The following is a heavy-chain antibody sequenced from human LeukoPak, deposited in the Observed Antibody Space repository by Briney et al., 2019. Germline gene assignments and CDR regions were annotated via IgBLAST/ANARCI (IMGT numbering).Heavy chain of an antibody. V-gene: IGHV4-59*01. J-gene: IGHJ3*02. D-gene: IGHD3-3*01. Sequence: SETLSLTCTVSGGSISSYYWSWIRQPPGKGLEWIGYIYYSGSTNYNPSLKSRVTISVDTSKNQFSLKLSSVTAADTAVYYCARFAPNYDFWSGYNAFDIWGQGTMVTVSS. CDR2: IYYSGST. CDR1: GGSISSYY. CDR3: ARFAPNYDFWSGYNAFDI.